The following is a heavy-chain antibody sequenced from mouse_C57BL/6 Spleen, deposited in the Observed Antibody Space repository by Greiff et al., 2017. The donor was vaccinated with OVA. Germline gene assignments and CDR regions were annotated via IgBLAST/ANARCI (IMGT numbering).Heavy chain of an antibody. V-gene: IGHV14-1*01. CDR1: GFNITDYY. Sequence: EVQLQQSGAELVRPGASVKLSCTASGFNITDYYMHWVKQRPEQGLEWIGRIDPEDGDTEYAPKFQGKATMTADTSSNTAYLQLSSLTSEDTAVYYCTTWHYYGSSYGYWGQGTTLTVSS. D-gene: IGHD1-1*01. CDR3: TTWHYYGSSYGY. J-gene: IGHJ2*01. CDR2: IDPEDGDT.